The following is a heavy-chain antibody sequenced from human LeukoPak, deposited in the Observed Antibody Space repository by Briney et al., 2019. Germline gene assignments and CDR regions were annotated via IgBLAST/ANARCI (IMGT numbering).Heavy chain of an antibody. Sequence: PSETLSLTCTVSGGSISSYYWSWIRQPAGKGLEWIGRIYTSGSTNYNPSLKSRVTMSVDTSKNQFSLKLSSVTAADTAVYYCARDGEIVVVPGAKLNWFDPWGQGTLVTVSS. CDR1: GGSISSYY. D-gene: IGHD2-2*01. CDR3: ARDGEIVVVPGAKLNWFDP. J-gene: IGHJ5*02. V-gene: IGHV4-4*07. CDR2: IYTSGST.